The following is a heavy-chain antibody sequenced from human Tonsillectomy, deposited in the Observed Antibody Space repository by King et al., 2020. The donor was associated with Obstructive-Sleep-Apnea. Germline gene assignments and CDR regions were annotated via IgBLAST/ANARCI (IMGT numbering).Heavy chain of an antibody. CDR2: IYYSANT. Sequence: QLQESGPGLVKPSQTLSLTCCVSAGYISSGGYYWSWIRQRPGKGLEWIGYIYYSANTEYSPSLESRVTILLDLTKNQFSLKLSSLTAADTAVYYCARGISHGGFDYWGQGTLVTVSS. CDR3: ARGISHGGFDY. CDR1: AGYISSGGYY. J-gene: IGHJ4*02. V-gene: IGHV4-31*03. D-gene: IGHD4-23*01.